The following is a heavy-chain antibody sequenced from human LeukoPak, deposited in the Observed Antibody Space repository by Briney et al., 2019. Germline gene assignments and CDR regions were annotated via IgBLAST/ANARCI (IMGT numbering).Heavy chain of an antibody. CDR3: AKDLGGDGYRYSKFGVPDY. D-gene: IGHD5-24*01. V-gene: IGHV3-66*01. CDR1: GFTVSGNY. CDR2: IYSGGST. J-gene: IGHJ4*02. Sequence: GGSLRLSCAASGFTVSGNYMSWVRQAPGKGLEWVSGIYSGGSTYYADSVQGRFTISRDNSKNTLYLQMNSLRAEDTAVYYCAKDLGGDGYRYSKFGVPDYWGQGTLVTVSS.